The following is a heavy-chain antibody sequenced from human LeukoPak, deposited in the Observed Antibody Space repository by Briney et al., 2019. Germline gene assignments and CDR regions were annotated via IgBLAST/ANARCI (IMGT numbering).Heavy chain of an antibody. J-gene: IGHJ4*02. D-gene: IGHD3-10*01. V-gene: IGHV1-18*01. Sequence: ASVTVSFKTSGYPFNTYGIIWVRQAPGQGLESMGWINTHNGNTNYAQKFQGRVTMTTDRPTSTAYMELTSLRNDDTAVYYCVAHYASGSLDYWGQGTLVTVSS. CDR3: VAHYASGSLDY. CDR1: GYPFNTYG. CDR2: INTHNGNT.